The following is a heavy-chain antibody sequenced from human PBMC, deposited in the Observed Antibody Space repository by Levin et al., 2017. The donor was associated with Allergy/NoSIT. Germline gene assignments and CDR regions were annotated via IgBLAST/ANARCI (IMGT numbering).Heavy chain of an antibody. CDR3: ARDQGRGGWWVQTDGFDV. J-gene: IGHJ3*01. Sequence: VSCKASGYTFHSYSVSWVRQAPGQGLEWMGWISGYNGNTNYAQKFQDRVIMTTDTSTNTAYMELKSLTSDDTAMYFCARDQGRGGWWVQTDGFDVWGQGTMVIVSS. CDR2: ISGYNGNT. CDR1: GYTFHSYS. V-gene: IGHV1-18*04. D-gene: IGHD6-19*01.